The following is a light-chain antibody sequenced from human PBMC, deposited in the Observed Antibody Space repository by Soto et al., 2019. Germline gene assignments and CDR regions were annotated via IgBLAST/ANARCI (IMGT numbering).Light chain of an antibody. Sequence: EIVLTQSPATLSLSPGERATLSCRASQSVSHYLAWYQQKPGQAPRLLIYDASNRATGILARFSGSGSGTDFTLTISSLEPEDFAFYYCQQRSNWPLYTFGQGTKLEIK. J-gene: IGKJ2*01. CDR2: DAS. CDR3: QQRSNWPLYT. V-gene: IGKV3-11*01. CDR1: QSVSHY.